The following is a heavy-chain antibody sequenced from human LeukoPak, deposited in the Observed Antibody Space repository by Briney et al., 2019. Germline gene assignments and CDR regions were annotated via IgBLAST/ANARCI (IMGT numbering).Heavy chain of an antibody. CDR1: GFTFSSYS. V-gene: IGHV3-21*01. D-gene: IGHD4-11*01. CDR2: ISSSSSYI. Sequence: GGSLRLSCAASGFTFSSYSMNWVRQAPGKGLEWVSSISSSSSYIYYADSVKGRFTISRDNAKNSLYLQMNSLRAEDTAVYYCARDARLTTVTIGSLPWFDPWGQGTLVTVSS. J-gene: IGHJ5*02. CDR3: ARDARLTTVTIGSLPWFDP.